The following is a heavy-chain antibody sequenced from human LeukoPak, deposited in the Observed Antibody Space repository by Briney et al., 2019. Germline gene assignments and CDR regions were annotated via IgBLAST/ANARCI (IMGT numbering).Heavy chain of an antibody. CDR1: GYTFSSYA. V-gene: IGHV3-23*01. CDR2: ISGSGGST. J-gene: IGHJ2*01. CDR3: AKDGLRFLEWYLGYFDL. D-gene: IGHD3-3*01. Sequence: GGSLRLSCAASGYTFSSYAMSWVRQTPGKGREWVSSISGSGGSTNYADSVTGRFTISRGNSNNTLYLQMNSLRADDTAIYYCAKDGLRFLEWYLGYFDLWGRGTLVTVSS.